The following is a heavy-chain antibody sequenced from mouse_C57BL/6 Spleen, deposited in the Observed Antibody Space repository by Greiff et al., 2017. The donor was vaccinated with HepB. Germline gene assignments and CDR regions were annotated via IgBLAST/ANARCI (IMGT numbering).Heavy chain of an antibody. CDR1: GYTFTDYY. J-gene: IGHJ2*01. V-gene: IGHV1-26*01. Sequence: EVQLQQSGPELVKPGASVKISCKASGYTFTDYYMNWVKQSHGKSLEWIGDINPNNGGTSYHQKFKGKATLTVDKSSSTAYMELRSLTSEDSAVYYCARSDYDYFDYWGQGTTLTVSS. CDR3: ARSDYDYFDY. CDR2: INPNNGGT. D-gene: IGHD1-1*01.